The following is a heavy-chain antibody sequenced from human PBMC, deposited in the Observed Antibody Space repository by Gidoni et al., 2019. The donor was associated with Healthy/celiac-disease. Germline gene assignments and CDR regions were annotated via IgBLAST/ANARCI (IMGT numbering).Heavy chain of an antibody. Sequence: QVQLQQWGAGLLKPSETLSLTCAVYGGSFSGYYWRWIRHPPGKGLEWIGEINHSGSTNYNPSLKSRVTISVDTSKNQFSLKLSSVTAADTAVYYCARRGGYCSSTSCYTVGGLYYYGMDVWGQGTTVTVSS. CDR2: INHSGST. CDR3: ARRGGYCSSTSCYTVGGLYYYGMDV. D-gene: IGHD2-2*02. V-gene: IGHV4-34*01. CDR1: GGSFSGYY. J-gene: IGHJ6*02.